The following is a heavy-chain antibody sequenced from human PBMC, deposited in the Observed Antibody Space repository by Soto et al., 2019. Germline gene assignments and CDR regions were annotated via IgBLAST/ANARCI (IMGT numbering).Heavy chain of an antibody. CDR2: IKQDGSEK. CDR1: GFTFSSYW. CDR3: ARLSGYDFWSGYYSHYHYYMDV. V-gene: IGHV3-7*01. Sequence: GGSLRLSCAASGFTFSSYWMSWVRHAPGKGLEWVANIKQDGSEKYYVDSVRGRFTISRDNAKNSLYLQMNSLRAEDTAVYYCARLSGYDFWSGYYSHYHYYMDVWGKGTTVTVS. J-gene: IGHJ6*03. D-gene: IGHD3-3*01.